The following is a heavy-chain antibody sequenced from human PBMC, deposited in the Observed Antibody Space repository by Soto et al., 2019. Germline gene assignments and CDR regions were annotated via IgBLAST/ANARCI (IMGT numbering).Heavy chain of an antibody. V-gene: IGHV1-3*01. CDR1: GYTFTSYA. CDR3: ARDLPRITIFGVANPNWFDP. D-gene: IGHD3-3*01. J-gene: IGHJ5*02. CDR2: INAGNGNT. Sequence: ASVKVSCTASGYTFTSYAMHWVRQAPGQGLEWMGWINAGNGNTKYSQKFQGRVTITGDTSASTAYMELSSLRSEDTAVYYCARDLPRITIFGVANPNWFDPWGQGTLVTVSS.